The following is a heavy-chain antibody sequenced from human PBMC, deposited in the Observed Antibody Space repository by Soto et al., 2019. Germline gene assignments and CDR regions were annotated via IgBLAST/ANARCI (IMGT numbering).Heavy chain of an antibody. Sequence: EASVKVSCKVSGYTLTELSMHWVRQAPGKGLEWMGGFDPEDGETIYAQKFQGRVTMTEDTSTDTAYMELSSLRSEDTAVYYCATVGVSPAGTPQNWFDPWGQGTLVTVSS. CDR1: GYTLTELS. D-gene: IGHD2-2*01. CDR3: ATVGVSPAGTPQNWFDP. J-gene: IGHJ5*02. CDR2: FDPEDGET. V-gene: IGHV1-24*01.